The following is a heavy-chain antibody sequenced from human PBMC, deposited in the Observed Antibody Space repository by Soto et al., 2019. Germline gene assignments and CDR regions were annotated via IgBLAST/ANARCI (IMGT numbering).Heavy chain of an antibody. V-gene: IGHV1-2*02. Sequence: ASVKVSCKASGYTFTDYYMECVRQAPGQGLEWTGWINLNSGDTNFAQQFQGRVTMTRDTSITTAYMDLTRLTSDDTAVYYCARARPPFNWFDRWGQGTLVTVSS. CDR2: INLNSGDT. CDR1: GYTFTDYY. J-gene: IGHJ5*02. D-gene: IGHD6-6*01. CDR3: ARARPPFNWFDR.